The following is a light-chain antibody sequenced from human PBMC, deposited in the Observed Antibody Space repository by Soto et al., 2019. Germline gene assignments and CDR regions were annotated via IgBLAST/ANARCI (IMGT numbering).Light chain of an antibody. Sequence: EIVLTQSPATLSLSPGERATLSCRASQSVSSYLAWYQQKPGKAPRLLIYDASNRATGIPARFSGSGSGTEFTLTISSLEPEDFAVYYCQQRSKLLTFGPGTKVDIK. J-gene: IGKJ3*01. V-gene: IGKV3-11*01. CDR1: QSVSSY. CDR3: QQRSKLLT. CDR2: DAS.